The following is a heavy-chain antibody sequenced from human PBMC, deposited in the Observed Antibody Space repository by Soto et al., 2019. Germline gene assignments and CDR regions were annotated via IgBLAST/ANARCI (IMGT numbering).Heavy chain of an antibody. D-gene: IGHD6-6*01. Sequence: PSATLALTCTGSGGSISSYYWSWIRQPAGKGLEWIGRIYTSGSTNYNPSLKSRVTMSVDTSKNQFSLKLSSVTAADTAVYYCARDLPPSSIAAQMYNWFDPWGQGTLVTVSS. CDR1: GGSISSYY. J-gene: IGHJ5*02. CDR2: IYTSGST. V-gene: IGHV4-4*07. CDR3: ARDLPPSSIAAQMYNWFDP.